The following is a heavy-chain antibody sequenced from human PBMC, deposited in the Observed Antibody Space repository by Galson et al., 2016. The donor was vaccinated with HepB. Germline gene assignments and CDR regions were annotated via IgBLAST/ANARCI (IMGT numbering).Heavy chain of an antibody. CDR1: DFTFSGRW. CDR3: TRDDSYGLDV. CDR2: INADGTST. D-gene: IGHD2-21*02. J-gene: IGHJ6*02. Sequence: SLRLWCAASDFTFSGRWMHWVRQVPGKGLVWVSYINADGTSTTYAASVKGRFTISRDNAKNTLHLQMNSLRAEDTAIYHSTRDDSYGLDVWRQGTTVTV. V-gene: IGHV3-74*01.